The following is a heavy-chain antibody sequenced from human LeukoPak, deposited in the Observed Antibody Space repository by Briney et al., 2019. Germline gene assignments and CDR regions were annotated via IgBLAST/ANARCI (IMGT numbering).Heavy chain of an antibody. CDR3: AKGYATGSPYFDY. V-gene: IGHV3-7*01. J-gene: IGHJ4*02. D-gene: IGHD6-13*01. Sequence: GGSLRLSCAASGFTFSSYWMSWVRQAPGKGLEWVANIKQDGSEEYYVDSVKGRFTISRDNAKNSLYLQMNSLRAEDTAVYYCAKGYATGSPYFDYWGQGTLVIVSS. CDR1: GFTFSSYW. CDR2: IKQDGSEE.